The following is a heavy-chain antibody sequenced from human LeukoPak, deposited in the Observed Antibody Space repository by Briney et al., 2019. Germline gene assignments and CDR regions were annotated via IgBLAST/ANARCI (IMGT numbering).Heavy chain of an antibody. J-gene: IGHJ4*02. V-gene: IGHV1-69*13. CDR2: IIPIFGTA. CDR1: GYTFTGYY. Sequence: SVKVSCKASGYTFTGYYMHWVRQAPGQGLEWMGGIIPIFGTANYAQKFQGRVTITADESTSTAYMELSSLRSEDTAVYYCAIGTAGTTVTLFDYWGQGTLVTVSS. CDR3: AIGTAGTTVTLFDY. D-gene: IGHD4-17*01.